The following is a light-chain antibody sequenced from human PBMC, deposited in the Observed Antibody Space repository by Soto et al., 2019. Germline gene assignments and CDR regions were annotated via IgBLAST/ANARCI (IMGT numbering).Light chain of an antibody. V-gene: IGKV1-5*03. J-gene: IGKJ1*01. CDR3: EA. CDR1: QTISSW. Sequence: DIHMTQSPSSLSSSVLDIVTITCRASQTISSWLAWYQQKPGKAPKLLIYKASTLKSGVPSRFSGSGSGTEFTLTISSLQPDDFATYYSEAFGQGTKVDI. CDR2: KAS.